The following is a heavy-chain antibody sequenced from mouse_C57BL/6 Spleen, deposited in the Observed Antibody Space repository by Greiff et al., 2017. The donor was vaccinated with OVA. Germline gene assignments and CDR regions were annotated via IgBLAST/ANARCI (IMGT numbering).Heavy chain of an antibody. CDR2: IYPGSGNT. CDR3: AREWYYGSSPYYFDY. CDR1: GYTFTDYY. Sequence: QVQLQQSGAELVRPGASVKLSCKASGYTFTDYYINWVKQRPGQGLEWIARIYPGSGNTYYNEKFKGKATLTAEKSSSTAYMQLSSLTSEDSAVYFCAREWYYGSSPYYFDYWGQGTTLTVSS. V-gene: IGHV1-76*01. J-gene: IGHJ2*01. D-gene: IGHD1-1*01.